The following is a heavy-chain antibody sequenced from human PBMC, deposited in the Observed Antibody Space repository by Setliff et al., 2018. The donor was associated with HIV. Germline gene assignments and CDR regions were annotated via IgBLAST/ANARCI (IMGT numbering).Heavy chain of an antibody. CDR3: AKDRGTRTFYFDY. CDR1: GFTFTSYG. D-gene: IGHD3-16*01. Sequence: GVSRRLSCAASGFTFTSYGMHWVRQAPGKGLEWVAFIRYDGSNKYYGDSVKGRFTISRDNSKNTLYLQMNSLRAEDTAIYYCAKDRGTRTFYFDYWGQGTLVTVSS. V-gene: IGHV3-30*02. J-gene: IGHJ4*02. CDR2: IRYDGSNK.